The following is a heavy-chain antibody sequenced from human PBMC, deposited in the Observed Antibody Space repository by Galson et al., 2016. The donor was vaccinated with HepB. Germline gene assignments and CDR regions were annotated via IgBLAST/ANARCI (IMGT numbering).Heavy chain of an antibody. CDR2: VWYDEINK. Sequence: LRLSCAASGFTFNSYGMHWVRQAPGKGLEWVALVWYDEINKFYRDSVKGRFTISRDNSKNTLYLQMNNLRAEDTAVDYCASGTTRTPDYFDYWGQGTLVTVSS. J-gene: IGHJ4*02. V-gene: IGHV3-33*01. D-gene: IGHD1-14*01. CDR1: GFTFNSYG. CDR3: ASGTTRTPDYFDY.